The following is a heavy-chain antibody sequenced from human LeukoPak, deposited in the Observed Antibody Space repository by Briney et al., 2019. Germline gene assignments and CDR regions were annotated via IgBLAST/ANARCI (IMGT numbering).Heavy chain of an antibody. Sequence: SETLSLTCAVYGGSFSGYYWSWIRQPPGKGLEWIGEINHSGSTNYNPSLKSRVTISVDTSKNQFSLKLSSVTAADPAVYYCARLFIRFGEYYFDYWGQGTLVTVSS. CDR3: ARLFIRFGEYYFDY. D-gene: IGHD3-10*02. CDR1: GGSFSGYY. CDR2: INHSGST. J-gene: IGHJ4*02. V-gene: IGHV4-34*01.